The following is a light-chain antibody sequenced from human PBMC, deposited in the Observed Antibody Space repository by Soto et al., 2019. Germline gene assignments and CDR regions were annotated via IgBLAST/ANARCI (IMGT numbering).Light chain of an antibody. CDR3: QQYNSYWT. Sequence: DIQMTQSPSTLSASVGDRVTITCRASQSISSWLAWYQQKPGKAPKLLIYKASSLESGVPSRFSGSGSGTEFVLTISSLQPDDFATYYFQQYNSYWTFGQWTKVEI. J-gene: IGKJ1*01. CDR2: KAS. CDR1: QSISSW. V-gene: IGKV1-5*03.